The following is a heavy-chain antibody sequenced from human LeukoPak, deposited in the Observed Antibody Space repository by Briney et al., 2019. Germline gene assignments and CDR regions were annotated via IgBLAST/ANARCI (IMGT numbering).Heavy chain of an antibody. CDR2: IYPGDSDT. D-gene: IGHD6-6*01. CDR3: ARLAYSNSRAPLGYFQH. J-gene: IGHJ1*01. V-gene: IGHV5-51*01. CDR1: GYSFTSYW. Sequence: GESLKISCKGSGYSFTSYWIGWVRQMPGKGLEWMGIIYPGDSDTRYSPSFQGQVTISADKSISTAYLQWSSLKASDTAMYYCARLAYSNSRAPLGYFQHWGQGTLVTVSS.